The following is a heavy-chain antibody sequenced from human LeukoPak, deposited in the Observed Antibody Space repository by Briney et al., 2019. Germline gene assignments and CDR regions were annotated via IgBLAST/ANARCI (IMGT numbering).Heavy chain of an antibody. J-gene: IGHJ4*02. CDR1: EFTFRTSW. D-gene: IGHD5-12*01. CDR2: ISSDGSDI. CDR3: AKGVATYYFDY. V-gene: IGHV3-74*01. Sequence: GGSLRLSCAASEFTFRTSWMHWVRQDPGKGLVWISRISSDGSDIKYADSVKGRFTISRDNAKNTLYLLMNGLRAEDTAVYYCAKGVATYYFDYWGQGTLVTVSS.